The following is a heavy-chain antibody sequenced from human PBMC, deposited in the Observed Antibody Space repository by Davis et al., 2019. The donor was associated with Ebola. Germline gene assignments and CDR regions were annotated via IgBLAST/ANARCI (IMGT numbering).Heavy chain of an antibody. CDR2: INTDNGNT. CDR3: AFGPSSPSFVY. J-gene: IGHJ4*02. D-gene: IGHD6-6*01. Sequence: AASVKVSCKASGYTFTSYAMHWLRQAPGQRLEWMGWINTDNGNTKYSQKLQGRVTFTRETSASTAYMELSSLRSEDTAVYYCAFGPSSPSFVYWGQGTLVTVSS. V-gene: IGHV1-3*04. CDR1: GYTFTSYA.